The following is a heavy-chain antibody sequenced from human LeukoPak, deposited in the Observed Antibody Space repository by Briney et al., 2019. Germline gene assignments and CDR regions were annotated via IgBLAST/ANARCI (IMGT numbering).Heavy chain of an antibody. V-gene: IGHV3-20*01. CDR2: ITWNGGST. Sequence: GGSLRLSCTAAGFTFDDYGMSWVRQIPGKGLEWVAGITWNGGSTDYAVSVRGRFTISRDNAKKSVYLQMNSLRAEDAALYHCARDGKRVTTRFYYYGIDLWGQGTTVTVSS. CDR1: GFTFDDYG. D-gene: IGHD3-3*01. J-gene: IGHJ6*02. CDR3: ARDGKRVTTRFYYYGIDL.